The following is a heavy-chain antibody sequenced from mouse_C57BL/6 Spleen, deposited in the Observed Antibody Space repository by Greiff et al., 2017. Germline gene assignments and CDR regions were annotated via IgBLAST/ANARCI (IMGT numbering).Heavy chain of an antibody. V-gene: IGHV1-54*01. CDR1: GYSFTNYL. D-gene: IGHD2-1*01. Sequence: VQLQESGAELVRPGTSVKVSCKASGYSFTNYLIEWVKQRPGQGLEWIGVINPGSGGTNYNEKFKGKATLTADKSSSTAYMQLSSLTSEDSAVYFCARLAGNYGYWYFDVWGTGTTVTVSS. CDR3: ARLAGNYGYWYFDV. CDR2: INPGSGGT. J-gene: IGHJ1*03.